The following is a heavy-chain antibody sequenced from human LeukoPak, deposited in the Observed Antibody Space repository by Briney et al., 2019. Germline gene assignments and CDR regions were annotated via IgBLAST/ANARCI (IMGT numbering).Heavy chain of an antibody. V-gene: IGHV3-21*01. CDR1: GFTFSRYS. D-gene: IGHD4/OR15-4a*01. CDR3: ARDAEDPRLW. CDR2: ISGSSSYI. J-gene: IGHJ4*02. Sequence: GGSLRLSCAASGFTFSRYSMNWVRQAPGKGLEWVSSISGSSSYIYYADSVKGRFTISRHNAKNSLYLQMNSLRAEDTAVYYCARDAEDPRLWWGQGTLVTVSS.